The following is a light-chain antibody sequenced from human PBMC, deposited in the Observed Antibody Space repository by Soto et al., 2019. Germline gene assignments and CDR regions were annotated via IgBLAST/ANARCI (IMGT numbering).Light chain of an antibody. CDR3: QQYANWLWT. CDR1: QSISGTY. J-gene: IGKJ1*01. V-gene: IGKV3-20*01. CDR2: SAS. Sequence: DTVLTQSPGTLSLTSGERATLSCRASQSISGTYVAWYQQEPGQAPRLLIYSASTRATGIPDRFSGSGSGTDFTIPISRLEPEDLVGYYCQQYANWLWTVGKGNKV.